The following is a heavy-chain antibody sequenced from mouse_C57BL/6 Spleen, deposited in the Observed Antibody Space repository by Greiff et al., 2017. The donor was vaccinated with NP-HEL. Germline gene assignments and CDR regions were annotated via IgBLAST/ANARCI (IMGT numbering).Heavy chain of an antibody. CDR1: GYTFTSYW. Sequence: QVQLQQSGTELVKPGASVKLSCKASGYTFTSYWMHWVKQRPGQGLEWIGNINPSNGGTNYNEKFKSKATLTVDIASSTAYMQLSSLTSEDSAVYYCASEALTGFDYWGQGATLTDAS. J-gene: IGHJ2*01. CDR3: ASEALTGFDY. V-gene: IGHV1-53*01. D-gene: IGHD4-1*01. CDR2: INPSNGGT.